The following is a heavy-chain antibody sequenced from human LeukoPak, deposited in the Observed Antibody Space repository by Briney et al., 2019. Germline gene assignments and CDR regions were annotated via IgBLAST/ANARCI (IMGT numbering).Heavy chain of an antibody. D-gene: IGHD3-22*01. CDR2: ISSSSSYI. CDR3: ARDHYYDSSGYSGRKFDY. V-gene: IGHV3-21*01. CDR1: GFTFSSYS. Sequence: PGGSLRLSCAASGFTFSSYSMNWVRQAPGKGLEWVSSISSSSSYIYYADSVKGRFTISRDNAKNSLYLQMNSLRAEDTAVYYCARDHYYDSSGYSGRKFDYWGQGTLVTVSS. J-gene: IGHJ4*02.